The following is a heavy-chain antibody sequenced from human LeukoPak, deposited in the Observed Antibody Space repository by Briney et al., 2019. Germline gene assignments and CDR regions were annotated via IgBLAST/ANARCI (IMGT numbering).Heavy chain of an antibody. J-gene: IGHJ4*02. CDR2: IWYDGSNK. Sequence: GESLRLSCAASGFTFSTSGMHWVRQAPGKGLEWVALIWYDGSNKYYADSVKGRFTISRDNSKSTLYLQMNSLRAEDTAVYYCARRTGYNFDYWGQGTLVTVSS. D-gene: IGHD2-8*02. CDR1: GFTFSTSG. V-gene: IGHV3-33*01. CDR3: ARRTGYNFDY.